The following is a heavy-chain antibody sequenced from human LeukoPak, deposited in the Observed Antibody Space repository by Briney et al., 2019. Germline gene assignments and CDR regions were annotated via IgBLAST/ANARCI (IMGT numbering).Heavy chain of an antibody. V-gene: IGHV1-2*02. J-gene: IGHJ4*02. CDR3: ARGEGYNPNRYPNDY. CDR2: INLNNGGT. Sequence: ASVKVSCKASGYSFTDSHMYWVRQAPGQGLEWMGWINLNNGGTNFAQKFQGRVTMTRYVSISTAYMELSSLRSDDTAVYYCARGEGYNPNRYPNDYWGQGTLVTVSS. CDR1: GYSFTDSH. D-gene: IGHD5-24*01.